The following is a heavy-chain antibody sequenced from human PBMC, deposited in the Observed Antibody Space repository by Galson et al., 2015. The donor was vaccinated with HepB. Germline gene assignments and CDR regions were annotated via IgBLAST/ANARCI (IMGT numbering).Heavy chain of an antibody. Sequence: SLRLSCAASGFTFSSYAMHWVRQAPGKGLEWVAVISYDGSNKYYADSVKGRFTISRDNSKNTLYLQMNSLRAEDTAVYYCARDGGYCSSTSCRDWFDPWGQGTLVTVSS. CDR1: GFTFSSYA. CDR3: ARDGGYCSSTSCRDWFDP. D-gene: IGHD2-2*01. CDR2: ISYDGSNK. V-gene: IGHV3-30*04. J-gene: IGHJ5*02.